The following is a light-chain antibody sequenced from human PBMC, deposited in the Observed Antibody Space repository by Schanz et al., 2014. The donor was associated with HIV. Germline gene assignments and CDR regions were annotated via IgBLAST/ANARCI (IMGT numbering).Light chain of an antibody. CDR1: QTVSSSS. CDR3: QQYFNTPFT. V-gene: IGKV3-20*01. Sequence: EIVLTQSPGTLSLSPGERATLSCRASQTVSSSSLAWYQQKPGQAPRLLIYGASTRATGIPARFSGSGSGTDFALTISSLQAEDVAVYYCQQYFNTPFTFGPGTKVDIK. CDR2: GAS. J-gene: IGKJ3*01.